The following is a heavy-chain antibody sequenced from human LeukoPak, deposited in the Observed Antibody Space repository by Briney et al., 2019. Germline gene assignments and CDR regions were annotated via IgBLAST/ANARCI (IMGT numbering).Heavy chain of an antibody. CDR1: GFTFSSYG. CDR2: ISGSGGST. D-gene: IGHD2-15*01. J-gene: IGHJ3*02. CDR3: ARHRSGGSQDDAFDI. V-gene: IGHV3-23*01. Sequence: GGSLRLSCAASGFTFSSYGMSWVRQAPGKGLEWVSAISGSGGSTYYADSVKGRFTISRDNSKNTLYLQMNSLRAEDTAVYYCARHRSGGSQDDAFDIWGQGTMVTVSS.